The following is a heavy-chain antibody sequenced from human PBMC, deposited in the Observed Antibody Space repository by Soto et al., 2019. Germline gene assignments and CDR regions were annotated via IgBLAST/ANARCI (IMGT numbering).Heavy chain of an antibody. CDR2: IIPILGIA. Sequence: ASVKVSCKASGGTFSSYTISWVRQAPGQGLEWMGRIIPILGIANYAQKFQGRVTITADKSTSTAYMELSSLRSEDTAVYYCARCPAYYYYYMDVWGKGTTVTVSS. CDR1: GGTFSSYT. V-gene: IGHV1-69*02. J-gene: IGHJ6*03. CDR3: ARCPAYYYYYMDV.